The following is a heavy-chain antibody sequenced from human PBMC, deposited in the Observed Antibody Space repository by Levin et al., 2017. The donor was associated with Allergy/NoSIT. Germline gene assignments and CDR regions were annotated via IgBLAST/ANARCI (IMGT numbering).Heavy chain of an antibody. J-gene: IGHJ4*02. CDR3: ARTPGGVVDGER. V-gene: IGHV3-21*01. CDR1: GFTFSNYA. D-gene: IGHD3-22*01. CDR2: ISTSSNYI. Sequence: GESLKISCAASGFTFSNYAMNWVRQAPGKGLEWVSSISTSSNYIYYADSVKGRFTISRDNAKNSLYLQMNSLRAEDTAVYYCARTPGGVVDGERWGPGTLVTVSS.